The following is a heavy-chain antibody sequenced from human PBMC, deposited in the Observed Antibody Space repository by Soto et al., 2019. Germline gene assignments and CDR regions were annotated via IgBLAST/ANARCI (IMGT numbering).Heavy chain of an antibody. CDR2: VYYNENT. CDR1: GASINNFAYY. V-gene: IGHV4-39*01. J-gene: IGHJ5*01. Sequence: SETLSLTCSVPGASINNFAYYWGWIRQPPGKGLEWIGTVYYNENTYYNPSLRSRVAISVDTAKNQFSLNLRSVTAADTAVYFCARRERYYGSPGWFDPWGQGTLVTVS. D-gene: IGHD3-10*01. CDR3: ARRERYYGSPGWFDP.